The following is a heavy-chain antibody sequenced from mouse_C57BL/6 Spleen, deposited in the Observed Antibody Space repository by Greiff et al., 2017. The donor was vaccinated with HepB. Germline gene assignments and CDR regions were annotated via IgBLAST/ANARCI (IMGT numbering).Heavy chain of an antibody. J-gene: IGHJ3*01. D-gene: IGHD2-4*01. V-gene: IGHV1-72*01. CDR2: IDPNSGGT. CDR1: GYTFTSYW. CDR3: ARVGEYYDYSAWFAY. Sequence: QVQLQQPGAELVKPGASVKLSCKASGYTFTSYWMHWVKQRPGRGLGWIGRIDPNSGGTKYNEKFKSKATLTVDKPSSTAYMQLSSLTSEDSAVYYCARVGEYYDYSAWFAYWGQGTLVTVSA.